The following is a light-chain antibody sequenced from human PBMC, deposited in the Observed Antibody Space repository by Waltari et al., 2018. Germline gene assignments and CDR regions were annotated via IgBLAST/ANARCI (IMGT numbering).Light chain of an antibody. Sequence: EIVMTQTPLSLPVTPGQPASISCKSTQSLLHSDGKTYLYWFLQKPGQSPQMLMYEIIFRYSGVPDRFSGSGSGTDFTLKISRVEADDVGVYYCMQSLELPYTFGQGTKLEIK. CDR1: QSLLHSDGKTY. J-gene: IGKJ2*01. CDR2: EII. CDR3: MQSLELPYT. V-gene: IGKV2D-29*02.